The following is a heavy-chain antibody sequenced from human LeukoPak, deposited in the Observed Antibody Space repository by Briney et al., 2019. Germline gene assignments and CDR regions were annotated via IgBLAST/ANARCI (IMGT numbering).Heavy chain of an antibody. J-gene: IGHJ4*02. V-gene: IGHV4-31*03. CDR3: ARSKGGYCSSTSCARFDY. CDR1: GGSISSGGYY. Sequence: SETLSLTCTVSGGSISSGGYYWTWIRQHPGKGLEWTGNTYYSGSTYYNPSLKSRVTISVDTSKNQFSLKLSSVTAADTAVYYCARSKGGYCSSTSCARFDYWGQGTLVTVSS. CDR2: TYYSGST. D-gene: IGHD2-2*01.